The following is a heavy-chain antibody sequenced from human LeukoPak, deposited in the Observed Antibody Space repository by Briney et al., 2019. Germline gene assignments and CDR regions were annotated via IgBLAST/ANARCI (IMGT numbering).Heavy chain of an antibody. Sequence: GGSLRLSCEASGFTFSTFPMHWVRQTPDKRLEWVAVISDDGRDTYYADSVKGRFTISRDNSKNTLYLQMNSLSPEDTAVVYCARVGRVSIYPSYMDIWGKGTTVTVSS. D-gene: IGHD6-6*01. CDR2: ISDDGRDT. J-gene: IGHJ6*03. CDR1: GFTFSTFP. CDR3: ARVGRVSIYPSYMDI. V-gene: IGHV3-30*04.